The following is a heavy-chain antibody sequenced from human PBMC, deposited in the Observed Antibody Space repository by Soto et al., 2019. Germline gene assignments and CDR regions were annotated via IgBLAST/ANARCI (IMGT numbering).Heavy chain of an antibody. Sequence: SVKVSCKASGGTFSSYAISWVRQAPGQGLEWMGGIIPTFGTANYAQKFQGRVTITADESTSTAYMELSSLRSEDTAVYYCAREHGDGYNSKWFDPWGQGTLVTVSS. CDR1: GGTFSSYA. V-gene: IGHV1-69*13. CDR2: IIPTFGTA. D-gene: IGHD5-12*01. CDR3: AREHGDGYNSKWFDP. J-gene: IGHJ5*02.